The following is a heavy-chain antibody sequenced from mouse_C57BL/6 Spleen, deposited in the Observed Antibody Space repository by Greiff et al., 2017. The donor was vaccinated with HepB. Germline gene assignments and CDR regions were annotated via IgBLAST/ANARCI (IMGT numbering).Heavy chain of an antibody. D-gene: IGHD2-4*01. CDR3: ARNDYDEEYNYAMDY. CDR1: GYTFTSYW. J-gene: IGHJ4*01. V-gene: IGHV1-55*01. Sequence: QVQLQQPGAELVKPGASVKMSCKASGYTFTSYWITWVKQRPGQGLEWIGDIYPGSGSTNYNEKFKSKATLTVDTSPSTAYMQLSSLTSEDSAVYYCARNDYDEEYNYAMDYWGQGTSVTVSS. CDR2: IYPGSGST.